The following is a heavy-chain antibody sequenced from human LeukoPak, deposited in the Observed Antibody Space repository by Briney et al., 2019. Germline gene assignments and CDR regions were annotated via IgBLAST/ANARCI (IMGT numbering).Heavy chain of an antibody. J-gene: IGHJ3*02. CDR3: ARHGTPAAAGGAFDI. Sequence: GESLKISCKGSGCGFSNIWIGWVRQMPGKGLEWMGIIYPGDSHTRYSPSFQGQVTISADKSITTAYLQWSSLKASDTAMYYRARHGTPAAAGGAFDIWGHGTMVTVSS. V-gene: IGHV5-51*01. CDR1: GCGFSNIW. D-gene: IGHD6-13*01. CDR2: IYPGDSHT.